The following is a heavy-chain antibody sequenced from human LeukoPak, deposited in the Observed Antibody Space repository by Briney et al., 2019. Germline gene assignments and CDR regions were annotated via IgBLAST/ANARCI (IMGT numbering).Heavy chain of an antibody. D-gene: IGHD5-18*01. CDR1: GFTFSNYN. Sequence: GGSLRLSCAASGFTFSNYNMIWVRQAPGKGLECISYITCSSSTIHYADSVKGRFTISRDNAKKSLYLQMNSLRADDTAVYYCARVWDGYSGEDYWGQGTLVTVSS. CDR2: ITCSSSTI. J-gene: IGHJ4*02. V-gene: IGHV3-48*01. CDR3: ARVWDGYSGEDY.